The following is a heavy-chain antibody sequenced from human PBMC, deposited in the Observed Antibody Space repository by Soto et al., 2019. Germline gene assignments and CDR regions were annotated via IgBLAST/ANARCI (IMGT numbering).Heavy chain of an antibody. Sequence: GASVKVSCKASGYTFSDYYVTWVRQAPGHGLEWMGWISPHNDNTNLAQNVKGRVILTTDTSSNTAFMELRSLTSDDTATYYCARVSYGSGRPYGFDIWGQGTMVTVSS. D-gene: IGHD6-19*01. J-gene: IGHJ3*02. V-gene: IGHV1-18*01. CDR1: GYTFSDYY. CDR3: ARVSYGSGRPYGFDI. CDR2: ISPHNDNT.